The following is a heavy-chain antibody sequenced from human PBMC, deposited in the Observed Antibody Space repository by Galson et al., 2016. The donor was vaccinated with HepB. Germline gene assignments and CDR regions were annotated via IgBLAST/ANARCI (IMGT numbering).Heavy chain of an antibody. J-gene: IGHJ3*02. CDR2: IYYSGNT. CDR3: ARQELYRDYFVVKNAFDS. Sequence: TLSLTCTVSGGSVSSISYYWTWIRQHPGKGLEWIGYIYYSGNTFYNPSLETRVTISVDTSKNQFSLKLNSVTAADTAVYYCARQELYRDYFVVKNAFDSWGQGAKVTVSS. D-gene: IGHD4-17*01. CDR1: GGSVSSISYY. V-gene: IGHV4-31*03.